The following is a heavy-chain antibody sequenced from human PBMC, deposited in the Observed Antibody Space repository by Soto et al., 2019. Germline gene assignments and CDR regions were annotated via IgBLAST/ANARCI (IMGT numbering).Heavy chain of an antibody. J-gene: IGHJ3*02. D-gene: IGHD2-2*01. CDR3: ARGRTVVVPAATYAFDI. CDR2: IWYGGSNK. V-gene: IGHV3-33*01. CDR1: GFTFSSYG. Sequence: PGGSLRLSCAASGFTFSSYGMHWVRQAPGKGLEWVAVIWYGGSNKYYADSVKGRFTISRDNAKNLLYLQMNSLRAEDTAVYYCARGRTVVVPAATYAFDIWGQGTMVTVSS.